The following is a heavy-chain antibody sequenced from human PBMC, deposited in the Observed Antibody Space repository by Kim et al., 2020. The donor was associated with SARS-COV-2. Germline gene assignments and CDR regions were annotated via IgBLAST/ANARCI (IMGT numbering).Heavy chain of an antibody. J-gene: IGHJ4*02. CDR1: GFTFSSYW. CDR2: IKQDGSEK. V-gene: IGHV3-7*01. D-gene: IGHD4-17*01. CDR3: ATGAPYGDEAD. Sequence: GGSLRLSCAASGFTFSSYWMSWVRQAPGKGLEWVANIKQDGSEKYYVDSVKGRFTISRDNAKKSLYLQMNSLRVEDTAVYYCATGAPYGDEADWGQGTLVTVSS.